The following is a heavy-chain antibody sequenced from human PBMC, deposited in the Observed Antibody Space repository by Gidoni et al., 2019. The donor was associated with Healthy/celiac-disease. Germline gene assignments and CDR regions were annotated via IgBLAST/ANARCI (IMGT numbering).Heavy chain of an antibody. J-gene: IGHJ6*02. CDR2: IYTSGST. CDR1: GCSISSGRYY. D-gene: IGHD6-6*01. Sequence: QVQLQESGPGLVQPSQTLSLTCTVSGCSISSGRYYWSWIRQPAGKGLEWIGRIYTSGSTNYNPSLKSRVTISVDTSKNQFSLKLSSVTAADTAVYYCARDSPKGSDYYYYGMDVWGQGTTVTVSS. V-gene: IGHV4-61*02. CDR3: ARDSPKGSDYYYYGMDV.